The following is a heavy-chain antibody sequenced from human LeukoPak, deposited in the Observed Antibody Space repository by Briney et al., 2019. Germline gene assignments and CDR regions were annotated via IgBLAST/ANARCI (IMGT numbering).Heavy chain of an antibody. Sequence: SETLSLTYTVSGDSLTGYYWGWIRQPPGKGLEWIGNIYYTGNTYYNPSLKSRVTMSVDTSKNQFSLKLSSVTAADTAVYYCARVIVGSGSHFDYWGQGTLVTVSS. CDR2: IYYTGNT. D-gene: IGHD3-10*01. CDR3: ARVIVGSGSHFDY. J-gene: IGHJ4*02. CDR1: GDSLTGYY. V-gene: IGHV4-59*12.